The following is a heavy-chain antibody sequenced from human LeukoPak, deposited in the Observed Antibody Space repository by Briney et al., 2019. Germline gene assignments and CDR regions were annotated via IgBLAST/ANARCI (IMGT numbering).Heavy chain of an antibody. D-gene: IGHD5-18*01. CDR3: ARARYISGFVGTDV. Sequence: GGSLRLSCAVSGFTVRTNDMSWVRQAPGKGLEWVSVYFSGTRSYYADSVKGRFTISRDNSKTTVYLQMNSLRAEDTAVYYCARARYISGFVGTDVWGQGTTVTVSS. CDR2: YFSGTRS. J-gene: IGHJ6*02. CDR1: GFTVRTND. V-gene: IGHV3-53*01.